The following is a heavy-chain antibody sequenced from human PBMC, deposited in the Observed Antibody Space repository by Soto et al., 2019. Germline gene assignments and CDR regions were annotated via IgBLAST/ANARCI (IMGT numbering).Heavy chain of an antibody. CDR3: ARGNGSSGPLLGAFDI. Sequence: ASVKVSCKASGYTFTGYYMHWVRQAPGQGLEWMGWINPNSGGTNYAQKFQGWVTMTRDTSISTAYMELSRLRSDDTAVYYCARGNGSSGPLLGAFDIWGHGTMVTVSS. V-gene: IGHV1-2*04. CDR2: INPNSGGT. J-gene: IGHJ3*02. CDR1: GYTFTGYY. D-gene: IGHD6-19*01.